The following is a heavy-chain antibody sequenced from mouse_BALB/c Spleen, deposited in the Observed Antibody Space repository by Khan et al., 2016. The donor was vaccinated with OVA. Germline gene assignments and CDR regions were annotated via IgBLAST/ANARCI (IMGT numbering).Heavy chain of an antibody. Sequence: EVQLQESGPSLVKPSQTLSLTCSVTGDSITTGYWNWIRKFPGNKLEYMGYIIYTGYTYYNPSLKSRISITRHTSNNQYYLQLNSVTDEDTATYSCARSTYRYAFVYWGQGTLVTVSA. CDR1: GDSITTGY. J-gene: IGHJ3*01. V-gene: IGHV3-8*02. D-gene: IGHD2-14*01. CDR3: ARSTYRYAFVY. CDR2: IIYTGYT.